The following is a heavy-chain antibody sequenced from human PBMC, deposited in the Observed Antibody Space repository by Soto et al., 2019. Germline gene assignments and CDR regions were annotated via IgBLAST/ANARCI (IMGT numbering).Heavy chain of an antibody. CDR2: IVGSAGST. V-gene: IGHV3-23*04. D-gene: IGHD3-16*02. CDR1: GFTFSSHA. CDR3: AEGFGGGVIRNFFDH. J-gene: IGHJ4*02. Sequence: EVQLVESGGGLVQPGGSLRLSCAGSGFTFSSHAVSWVRQAPGKGLEWVSGIVGSAGSTYYGDSVKGRFTISRDNSKNTVYLHMSSLRAEDTAIYYCAEGFGGGVIRNFFDHWGQGTLVTVSS.